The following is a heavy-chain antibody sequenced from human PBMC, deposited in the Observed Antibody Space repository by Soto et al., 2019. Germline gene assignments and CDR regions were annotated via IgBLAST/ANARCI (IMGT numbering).Heavy chain of an antibody. V-gene: IGHV4-59*12. J-gene: IGHJ4*02. CDR3: ARAPNYGRKGFDY. CDR2: IYHSGST. CDR1: GGSISSYY. Sequence: PSETLSLTCTVSGGSISSYYWSWIRQPPGKGLEWIGYIYHSGSTYYNPSLKSRVTISVDRSKNQFSLKLSSVTAADTAVYYCARAPNYGRKGFDYWGQGTLVTVSS. D-gene: IGHD4-17*01.